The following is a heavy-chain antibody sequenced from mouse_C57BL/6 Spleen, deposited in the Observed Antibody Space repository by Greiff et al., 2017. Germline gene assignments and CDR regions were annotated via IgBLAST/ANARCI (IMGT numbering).Heavy chain of an antibody. V-gene: IGHV5-17*01. J-gene: IGHJ4*01. CDR2: ISSGCSTI. CDR1: GFTFSDYG. Sequence: EVKLMESGGGLVKPGGSLKLSCAASGFTFSDYGMHWVRQAPEKGLEWVAYISSGCSTIYYADTVKGRFTISRDNAKNTLFLQMTSLRSEDTAMYYCARVVATGRGMDYWGQGTSVTVSS. D-gene: IGHD1-1*01. CDR3: ARVVATGRGMDY.